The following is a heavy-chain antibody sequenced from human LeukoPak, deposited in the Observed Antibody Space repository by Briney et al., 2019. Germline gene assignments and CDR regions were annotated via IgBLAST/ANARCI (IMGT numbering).Heavy chain of an antibody. Sequence: LSLTCTVSGGSISSYYMSWIRQAPGKGLEWVSYISSSGSTIYYADSVKGRFTISRDNAKNSLYLQMNSLRAEDTAAYYCARVVFDYSFNWFDPWGQGTLVTVSS. V-gene: IGHV3-11*01. D-gene: IGHD4-11*01. J-gene: IGHJ5*02. CDR3: ARVVFDYSFNWFDP. CDR1: GGSISSYY. CDR2: ISSSGSTI.